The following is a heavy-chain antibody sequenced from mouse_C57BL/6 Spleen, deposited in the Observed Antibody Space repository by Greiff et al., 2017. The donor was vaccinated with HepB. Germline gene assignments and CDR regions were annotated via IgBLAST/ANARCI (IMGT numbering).Heavy chain of an antibody. J-gene: IGHJ2*01. V-gene: IGHV1-26*01. CDR1: GYTFTDYY. D-gene: IGHD2-5*01. CDR3: ARPHYSNLDY. Sequence: VQLQQSGPELVKPGASVKISCKASGYTFTDYYMNWVKQSHGKSLEWIGDINPNNGGTSYNQKFKSKATLTVDKSSSTAYMELRSLTSEDSAVYYCARPHYSNLDYWGQGTTLTVSS. CDR2: INPNNGGT.